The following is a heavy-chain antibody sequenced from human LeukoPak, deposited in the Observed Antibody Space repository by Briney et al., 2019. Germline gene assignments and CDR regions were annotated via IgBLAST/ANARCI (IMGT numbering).Heavy chain of an antibody. J-gene: IGHJ4*02. CDR1: GLTFSSYA. V-gene: IGHV3-23*01. D-gene: IGHD2-8*01. CDR3: AKDLIVLMVYTKLGYFDY. Sequence: GGSLRLSCAASGLTFSSYAMSWVRQAPGKGLEWVSAISGSGGSTYYADSVKGRFTISRDNSKNTLYLQMNSLRAEDTAVYYCAKDLIVLMVYTKLGYFDYWGQGTLVTVSS. CDR2: ISGSGGST.